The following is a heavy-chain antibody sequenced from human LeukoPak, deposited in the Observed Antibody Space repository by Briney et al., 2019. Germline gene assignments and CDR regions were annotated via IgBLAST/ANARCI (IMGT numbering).Heavy chain of an antibody. V-gene: IGHV1-24*01. Sequence: GASVKVSCKVSGYTLTELSMHWVRQAPGKGLEWMGGFDPEDGETIYAQKFQGRVTMTEDTSTDTAYMELSSLRSEDTAVYYCATGEKSVTAINFDYWGQGTLVTVSS. CDR2: FDPEDGET. J-gene: IGHJ4*02. CDR1: GYTLTELS. D-gene: IGHD2-21*02. CDR3: ATGEKSVTAINFDY.